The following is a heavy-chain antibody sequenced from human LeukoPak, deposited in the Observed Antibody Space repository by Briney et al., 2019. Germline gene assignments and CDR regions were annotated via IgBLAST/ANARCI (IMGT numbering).Heavy chain of an antibody. CDR2: IYSGGST. Sequence: GGSLRLSCAASGFTVSSNYMSWVRQAPGKGLEWVSVIYSGGSTYYADSVKGRFTISRDKSMNTLYLQMNSLRAEDTAVYYCARDLRLTTIFGVVSNWGQGTLVTVSS. CDR3: ARDLRLTTIFGVVSN. V-gene: IGHV3-66*02. D-gene: IGHD3-3*01. CDR1: GFTVSSNY. J-gene: IGHJ4*02.